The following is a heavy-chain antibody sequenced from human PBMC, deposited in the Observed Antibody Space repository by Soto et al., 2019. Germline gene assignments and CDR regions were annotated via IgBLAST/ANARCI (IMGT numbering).Heavy chain of an antibody. CDR1: GGSISSSNW. V-gene: IGHV4-4*02. CDR3: ARYRRYCSGGSCYPLVWFDP. J-gene: IGHJ5*02. CDR2: IYHSGST. D-gene: IGHD2-15*01. Sequence: PSETLSLTCAVSGGSISSSNWWSWVRQPPGKGLEWIGEIYHSGSTNYNPSLKSRVTISVDKSKNQFSLKLSSVTAADTAVYYCARYRRYCSGGSCYPLVWFDPWGQGTLVTVSS.